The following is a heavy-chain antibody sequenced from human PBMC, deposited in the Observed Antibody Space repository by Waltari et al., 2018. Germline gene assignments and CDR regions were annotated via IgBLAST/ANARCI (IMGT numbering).Heavy chain of an antibody. CDR3: AKGHSGSFGTPSFDY. J-gene: IGHJ4*02. D-gene: IGHD1-26*01. V-gene: IGHV3-30*02. CDR2: IWYDGSKT. Sequence: QVQLAESGGGVVQPGGSLRLSCVASGFTFSSDGMHWVRQAPGKGLGWVAYIWYDGSKTYYADSVKGRFTISRDNSKNTLYLQMNSLRAEDTAVYYCAKGHSGSFGTPSFDYWGQGTLVTVSS. CDR1: GFTFSSDG.